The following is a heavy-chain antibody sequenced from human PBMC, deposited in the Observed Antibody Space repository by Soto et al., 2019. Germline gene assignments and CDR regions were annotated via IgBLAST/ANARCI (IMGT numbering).Heavy chain of an antibody. V-gene: IGHV2-5*01. CDR1: GFSLGSSGVG. D-gene: IGHD2-15*01. CDR3: AHSYCSGGSCYSVGWFDP. J-gene: IGHJ5*02. CDR2: IYLNDDK. Sequence: GPTLVNPTQTLTLSCTFSGFSLGSSGVGVGWIRQPPGKSLEWLALIYLNDDKRYSPSLKSRLTITKDTSKNQVVLTMTNMDPVDTATYYCAHSYCSGGSCYSVGWFDPWGQGTLVTVSS.